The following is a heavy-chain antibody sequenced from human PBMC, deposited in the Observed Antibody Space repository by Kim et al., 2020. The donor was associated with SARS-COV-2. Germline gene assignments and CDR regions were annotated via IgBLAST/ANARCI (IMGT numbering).Heavy chain of an antibody. J-gene: IGHJ3*02. CDR3: AKVVSGGHVGTDAFDI. V-gene: IGHV3-23*01. CDR2: IGGSGGTT. CDR1: GFTFSRFA. Sequence: GGSLRLSCATSGFTFSRFAMNWFRQAPGKGLEWVSAIGGSGGTTYYAESVKDRFTISRDNSKNTVFLQMRSLRVEDTAVYYCAKVVSGGHVGTDAFDIWGQGTMVTVSS. D-gene: IGHD1-26*01.